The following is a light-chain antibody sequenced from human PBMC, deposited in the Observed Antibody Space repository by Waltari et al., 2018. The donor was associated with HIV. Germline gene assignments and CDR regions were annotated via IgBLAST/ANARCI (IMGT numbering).Light chain of an antibody. CDR2: EDS. Sequence: SYELQQPPSVSVSPGQTARIPCSGDALPTKYAYWYQQKSGQAPMLVIYEDSKRPSEIPERFSGSSSGTMATLTISGAQVEDEADYYCYSTDSSGNPLFGGGTKLTVL. J-gene: IGLJ2*01. V-gene: IGLV3-10*01. CDR3: YSTDSSGNPL. CDR1: ALPTKY.